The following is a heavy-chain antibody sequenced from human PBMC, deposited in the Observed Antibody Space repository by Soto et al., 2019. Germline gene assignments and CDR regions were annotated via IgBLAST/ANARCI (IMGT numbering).Heavy chain of an antibody. CDR2: ISSSSSTK. V-gene: IGHV3-48*02. CDR1: GFTFSSYS. CDR3: AREGEEGQLVPRVFYYYYGMDV. D-gene: IGHD6-6*01. Sequence: GGSLRLSCAASGFTFSSYSMNWVRQAPGKGLEWVSYISSSSSTKYYADSTKGRFTSSRDNAKNSLYLQMNSLRDEDTAVYYCAREGEEGQLVPRVFYYYYGMDVWGQGTTVTVSS. J-gene: IGHJ6*02.